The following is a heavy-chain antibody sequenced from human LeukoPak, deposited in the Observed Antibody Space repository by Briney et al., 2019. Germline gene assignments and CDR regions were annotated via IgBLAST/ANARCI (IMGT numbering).Heavy chain of an antibody. CDR2: VESSKFDA. J-gene: IGHJ4*02. V-gene: IGHV5-51*01. Sequence: GKPFNTSAMGSVASSTIFFTAWVGQTSAKGLEWMGIVESSKFDATNSPCLPRQVTISPEKSISTASLQWSTLNASDTAMYYCARRRSIAGEDDHWGQGTLVPVSS. D-gene: IGHD6-6*01. CDR1: VASSTIFF. CDR3: ARRRSIAGEDDH.